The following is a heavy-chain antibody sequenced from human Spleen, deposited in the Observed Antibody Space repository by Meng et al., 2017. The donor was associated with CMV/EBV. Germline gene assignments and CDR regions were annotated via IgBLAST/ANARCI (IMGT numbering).Heavy chain of an antibody. V-gene: IGHV1-69*05. Sequence: SVKVSCKASGYTLTGYYMHWMRQAPGQRPEWMGGVIPDVGTPDYAENFQGRVTMTTDESTSTAYMEMSSLRSDDTAVYYCATGGYDGSYYYGLEVWGQGTTVTVSS. CDR1: GYTLTGYY. CDR2: VIPDVGTP. CDR3: ATGGYDGSYYYGLEV. D-gene: IGHD5-12*01. J-gene: IGHJ6*02.